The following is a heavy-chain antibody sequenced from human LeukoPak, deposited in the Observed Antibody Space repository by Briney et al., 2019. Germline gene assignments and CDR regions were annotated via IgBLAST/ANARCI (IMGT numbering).Heavy chain of an antibody. Sequence: GGSLRLPCAASGFTFSSYAMSWVRQAPGKGLEWVSAISGSGGSTYYADSVKGRFTISRDNSKNTLYLQMNSLRAEDTAVYYCAKEMVPYCSGGSCYGLAFDIWGQGTMVTVSS. CDR1: GFTFSSYA. D-gene: IGHD2-15*01. J-gene: IGHJ3*02. V-gene: IGHV3-23*01. CDR2: ISGSGGST. CDR3: AKEMVPYCSGGSCYGLAFDI.